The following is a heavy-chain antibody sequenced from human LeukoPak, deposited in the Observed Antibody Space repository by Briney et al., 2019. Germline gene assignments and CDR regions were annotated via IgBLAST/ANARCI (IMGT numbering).Heavy chain of an antibody. CDR1: GGSIGSYY. V-gene: IGHV4-59*08. Sequence: PSETLSLTCTVSGGSIGSYYWTWIRQPPGKGLEWIGYIYYSGITNYNPSLKSRVTISVDTSKNQFSLKLSSVTAADTAVYYCARRMTTVASDAFDIWGQGTMVTVSS. CDR2: IYYSGIT. CDR3: ARRMTTVASDAFDI. D-gene: IGHD4-17*01. J-gene: IGHJ3*02.